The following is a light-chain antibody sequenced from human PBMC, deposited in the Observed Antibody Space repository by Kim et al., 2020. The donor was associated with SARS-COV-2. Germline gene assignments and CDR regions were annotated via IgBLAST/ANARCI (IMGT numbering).Light chain of an antibody. CDR1: SSNIGSNY. CDR3: AAWDDSLSSVV. V-gene: IGLV1-47*01. CDR2: RNN. J-gene: IGLJ2*01. Sequence: ELTQPPSASGTPGQRVTISCSGSSSNIGSNYVYWYQQLPGTAPKLLIYRNNQRPSGVPDRFSGSKSGTSASLAISGLRSEDEADYYCAAWDDSLSSVVFGGGTQLTVL.